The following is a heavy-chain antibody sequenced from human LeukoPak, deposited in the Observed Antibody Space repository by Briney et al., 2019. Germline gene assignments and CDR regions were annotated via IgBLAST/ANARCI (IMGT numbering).Heavy chain of an antibody. CDR1: GGTFSSYA. Sequence: SVKVSCKASGGTFSSYAISWVRQAPGQGLEWMGGVISLFAAVYYAQKFQGRLNITADESTAYMELSSLRSEDTAVYYCARLRMGSRDRPRPPWYLDLWGRATLITVSS. J-gene: IGHJ2*01. V-gene: IGHV1-69*13. CDR2: VISLFAAV. CDR3: ARLRMGSRDRPRPPWYLDL. D-gene: IGHD6-6*01.